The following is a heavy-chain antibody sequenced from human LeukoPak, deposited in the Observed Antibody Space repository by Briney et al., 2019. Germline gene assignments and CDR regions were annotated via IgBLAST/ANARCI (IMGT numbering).Heavy chain of an antibody. CDR2: ISCAGDHT. CDR3: AKSPSTRRAGQDDIDF. Sequence: GGSLRLSCAASGFTFSTYCMLWLRQPPEKGWVWFSHISCAGDHTYYASSVKGRFTISRDNSQTTLYLQLNRLRAEGTAVYYCAKSPSTRRAGQDDIDFWGQGALVTVSS. J-gene: IGHJ4*02. CDR1: GFTFSTYC. D-gene: IGHD6-19*01. V-gene: IGHV3-23*01.